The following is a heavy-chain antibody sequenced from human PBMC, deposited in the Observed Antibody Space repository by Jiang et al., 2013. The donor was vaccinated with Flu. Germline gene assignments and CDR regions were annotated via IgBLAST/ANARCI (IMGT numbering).Heavy chain of an antibody. Sequence: VASGFTFSSYGMRLGPPDVQARGVEWVAVISYDGSSKYYGDSVKGRFTISRDNSKNTLYLQTNSLRGEDTAVYYCAKDSKFFGDDIYDEIFDHWGQGTLVTVSS. CDR3: AKDSKFFGDDIYDEIFDH. J-gene: IGHJ4*02. CDR2: ISYDGSSK. V-gene: IGHV3-30*18. CDR1: GFTFSSYG. D-gene: IGHD4-17*01.